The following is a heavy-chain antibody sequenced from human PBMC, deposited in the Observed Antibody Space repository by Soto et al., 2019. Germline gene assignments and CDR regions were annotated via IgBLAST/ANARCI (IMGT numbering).Heavy chain of an antibody. J-gene: IGHJ4*02. CDR3: AFDF. CDR2: ISYDGSNK. V-gene: IGHV3-30-3*01. CDR1: GFTFSSYA. Sequence: GGSLRLSCAASGFTFSSYAMHWVRQAPGKGLEWVAVISYDGSNKYYADSVKGRFTISRDNSKNTLYLQMNSLRVEDTAVYYCAFDFWGQGTLVTVSS.